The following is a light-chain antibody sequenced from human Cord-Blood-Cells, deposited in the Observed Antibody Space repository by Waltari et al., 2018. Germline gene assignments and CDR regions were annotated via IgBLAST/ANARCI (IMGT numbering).Light chain of an antibody. J-gene: IGKJ2*01. CDR1: QSISSY. CDR3: QQSYSTPYT. Sequence: DIQMHQPLPSPSASVVDRVTVTCRASQSISSYLIWYQQKPGKAPKLLIYAASSLQSGVPSRFSGSGSGTDFTLTISSLQPEDFATYYCQQSYSTPYTFGQGTKLEIK. V-gene: IGKV1-39*01. CDR2: AAS.